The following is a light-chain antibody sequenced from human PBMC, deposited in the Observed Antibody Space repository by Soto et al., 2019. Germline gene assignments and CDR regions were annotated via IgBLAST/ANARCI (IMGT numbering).Light chain of an antibody. V-gene: IGKV3-20*01. CDR2: GAS. J-gene: IGKJ5*01. Sequence: EIVLTQSAGTLSLSPGERATLSGRAIQSVSSSYLAWHQQKPGQAPRLLIYGASSRATGIPDRFSGSGSGTDFTLTISRLEPEDFAVYYCQQYGSSPPITFGQGTRLEIK. CDR3: QQYGSSPPIT. CDR1: QSVSSSY.